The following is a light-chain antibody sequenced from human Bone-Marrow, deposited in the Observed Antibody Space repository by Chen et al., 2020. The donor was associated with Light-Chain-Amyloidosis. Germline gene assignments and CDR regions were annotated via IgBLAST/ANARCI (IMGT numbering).Light chain of an antibody. Sequence: QTVVTQEPSFSVSPGGTVTLTGGLSSGSVSTNYYPAWYQQTPGQAPRTLIYSTNTRSSGVPDRFSGSILGNKAALTITGAQADDESDYYCVLYVGSGIWVFGGGTKLTVL. CDR2: STN. V-gene: IGLV8-61*01. J-gene: IGLJ3*02. CDR1: SGSVSTNYY. CDR3: VLYVGSGIWV.